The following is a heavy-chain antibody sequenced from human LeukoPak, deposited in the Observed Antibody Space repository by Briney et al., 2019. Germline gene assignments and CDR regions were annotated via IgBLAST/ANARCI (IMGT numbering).Heavy chain of an antibody. D-gene: IGHD1-26*01. CDR2: IKQDGSER. CDR1: GVTFSSHW. CDR3: ARDPNLYSGTYDTY. V-gene: IGHV3-7*03. J-gene: IGHJ4*02. Sequence: GGSLRLSCVVSGVTFSSHWMSWVRQAPGKGLEGVANIKQDGSERYYVDSVKGRFTISRDNAKNSVFLQMDSLRAEDTAVYYCARDPNLYSGTYDTYWGQGTLVTVSS.